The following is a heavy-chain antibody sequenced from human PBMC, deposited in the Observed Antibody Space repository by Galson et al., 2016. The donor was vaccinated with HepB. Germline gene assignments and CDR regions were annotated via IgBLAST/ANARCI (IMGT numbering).Heavy chain of an antibody. V-gene: IGHV3-23*01. Sequence: SLRLSCAASGFTFDTYSMNWVRQAPGKGLEWVSGMTGRGPSSFYANSVKGRFTISIDNSTNTLYLQMTSLRAEDTAVYVCAKSYLGLGYLQNTRCYRDLYFMHFWGKGTPVPVSS. D-gene: IGHD2-2*01. CDR3: AKSYLGLGYLQNTRCYRDLYFMHF. J-gene: IGHJ6*03. CDR2: MTGRGPSS. CDR1: GFTFDTYS.